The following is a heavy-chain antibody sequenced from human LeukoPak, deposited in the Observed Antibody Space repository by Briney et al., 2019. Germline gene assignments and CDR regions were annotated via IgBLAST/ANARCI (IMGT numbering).Heavy chain of an antibody. CDR1: GFTFSHYA. V-gene: IGHV3-33*06. Sequence: TGGSLRLSCATSGFTFSHYAMHRVRQAPGKGLEWVAVMWSDGTDEYYGDSVKGRFTISRDNSKRTVYLQMNSLRVEDTAVYYCAKDAQRGFDFSNSLESWGQGTLVTVSS. CDR3: AKDAQRGFDFSNSLES. J-gene: IGHJ4*02. CDR2: MWSDGTDE. D-gene: IGHD4-11*01.